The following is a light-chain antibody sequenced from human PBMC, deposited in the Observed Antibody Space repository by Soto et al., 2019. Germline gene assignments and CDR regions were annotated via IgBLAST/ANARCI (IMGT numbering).Light chain of an antibody. CDR2: ETS. V-gene: IGKV3-11*01. CDR1: QSVDTM. Sequence: EIVLTQSPATLSLSAGERVTISCRASQSVDTMVAWYQQQVGRTPRLLIYETSSRATGVPARFSGSGSGTDFTHTISSLETEDFEIYSCQVRSDWSPFPYTFGQGTKLEVK. J-gene: IGKJ2*01. CDR3: QVRSDWSPFPYT.